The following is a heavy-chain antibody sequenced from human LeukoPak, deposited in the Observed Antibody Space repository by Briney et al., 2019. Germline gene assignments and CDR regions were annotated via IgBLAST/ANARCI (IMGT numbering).Heavy chain of an antibody. J-gene: IGHJ4*02. CDR2: IYYSGST. D-gene: IGHD3-16*02. CDR1: GGSISSSSYC. CDR3: AGSIMITFGGVIVMTPFDY. Sequence: PSETLSLTCTVSGGSISSSSYCWGWIRQPPGKGLEWIGSIYYSGSTYYNPSLKSRVTISVDTSKNQFSLKLSSVTAADTAVYYCAGSIMITFGGVIVMTPFDYWGQGTLVTVSS. V-gene: IGHV4-39*01.